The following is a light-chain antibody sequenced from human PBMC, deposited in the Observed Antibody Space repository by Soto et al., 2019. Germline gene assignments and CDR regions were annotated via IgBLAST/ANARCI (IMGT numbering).Light chain of an antibody. CDR2: GNT. V-gene: IGLV1-40*01. Sequence: QSVLTQPPSVSGAPGQRGSISCTGSSTNIGAGYGVHWYRQRPGTAPKLLIVGNTIRPSGVSDRSSASTSGTSASLAITGLQAEDEGDYYCQSYDSTLSARYVFGTGTKVTVL. CDR1: STNIGAGYG. CDR3: QSYDSTLSARYV. J-gene: IGLJ1*01.